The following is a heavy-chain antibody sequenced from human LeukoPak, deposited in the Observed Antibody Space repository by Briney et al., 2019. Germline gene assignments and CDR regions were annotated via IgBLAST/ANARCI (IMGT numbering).Heavy chain of an antibody. J-gene: IGHJ4*02. V-gene: IGHV3-30*09. CDR2: ISYDGSNK. CDR1: GFTFSSYA. CDR3: ARDQGIAAANELLDY. Sequence: PGRSLRLSCAASGFTFSSYAMHWVRQAPGKGLEWVAVISYDGSNKYYADSVKGRFAISRDNSKNTLYLQMNSLRAEDTAVYYCARDQGIAAANELLDYWGQGTLVTV. D-gene: IGHD6-13*01.